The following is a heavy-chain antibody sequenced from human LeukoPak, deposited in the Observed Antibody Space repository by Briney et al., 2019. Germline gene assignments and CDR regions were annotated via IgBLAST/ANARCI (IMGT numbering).Heavy chain of an antibody. CDR2: IAQDGSET. D-gene: IGHD3-22*01. CDR3: ARLWGYLGAETFDY. CDR1: GFTFSNYW. J-gene: IGHJ4*02. Sequence: PGGSLRLSCAASGFTFSNYWMTWIRQAPGEGLEWVANIAQDGSETYYVDSVKGRFTISRDNAKNPLFLQMNSLRAGDTAVYFCARLWGYLGAETFDYWGQGTLVTVSP. V-gene: IGHV3-7*03.